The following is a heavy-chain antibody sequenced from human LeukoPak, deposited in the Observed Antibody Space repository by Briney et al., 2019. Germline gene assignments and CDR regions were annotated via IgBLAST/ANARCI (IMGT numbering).Heavy chain of an antibody. D-gene: IGHD3-22*01. CDR2: IGYDGRNK. Sequence: GGSLRLSCETSGFMFNDYGMHWVRHSPAKGLEWVSSIGYDGRNKNYIDSVKGRFTISRDNAKNSLYLQMNSLRVEDTAVYYCARRRRSYDSTGYCPDFDYWGQGTLVTVSS. J-gene: IGHJ4*02. CDR3: ARRRRSYDSTGYCPDFDY. CDR1: GFMFNDYG. V-gene: IGHV3-33*01.